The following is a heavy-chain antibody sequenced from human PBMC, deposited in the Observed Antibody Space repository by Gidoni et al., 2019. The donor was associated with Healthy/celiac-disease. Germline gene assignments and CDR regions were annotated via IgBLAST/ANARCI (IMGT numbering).Heavy chain of an antibody. CDR1: GFTFSSYS. CDR3: ARDLGGSGYEPEFDP. CDR2: ISSSSSYI. D-gene: IGHD5-12*01. J-gene: IGHJ5*02. V-gene: IGHV3-21*01. Sequence: EVQLVESGGGLVKPGGSLRLSCSASGFTFSSYSMNWVRQAPGKGLEWVSSISSSSSYIYYADSVKGRFTISRDNAKNSLYLQMNSLRAEDTAVYYCARDLGGSGYEPEFDPWGQGTLVTVSS.